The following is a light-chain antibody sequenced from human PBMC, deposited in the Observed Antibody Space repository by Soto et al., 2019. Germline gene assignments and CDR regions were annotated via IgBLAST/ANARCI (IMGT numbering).Light chain of an antibody. CDR3: GTWDSSLSAYV. Sequence: QSVLTQPPSVSAAPGQKVTISCSGSSXNIGNNYVSWYQQLPRTAPKLLIYDNNKRPSGIPDRFSDSKSGTSATLAITGLQTGDEADYYCGTWDSSLSAYVFGTGTKVTVL. V-gene: IGLV1-51*01. J-gene: IGLJ1*01. CDR1: SXNIGNNY. CDR2: DNN.